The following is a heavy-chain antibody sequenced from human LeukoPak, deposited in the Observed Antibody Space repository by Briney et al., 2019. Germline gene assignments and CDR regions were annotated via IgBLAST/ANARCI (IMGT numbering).Heavy chain of an antibody. CDR1: GYTFTSYA. J-gene: IGHJ4*02. CDR3: ARENYCSSTSCPIDY. V-gene: IGHV1-2*02. CDR2: INPNSGGT. Sequence: ASVKVSCKASGYTFTSYAMHWVRQAPGQGLEWMGWINPNSGGTNYAQKFQGRVTMTRDTSISTAYMELSRLRSDDTAVYYCARENYCSSTSCPIDYWGQGTLVTVSS. D-gene: IGHD2-2*01.